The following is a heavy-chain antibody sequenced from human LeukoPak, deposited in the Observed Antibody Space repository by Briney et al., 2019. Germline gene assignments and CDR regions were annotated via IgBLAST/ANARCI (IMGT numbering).Heavy chain of an antibody. J-gene: IGHJ4*02. Sequence: GASVKVPCKASGYTFTSYYMHWVRQAPGQGLEWMGIINPSGGSTSYAQKFQGRVTMTRDMSTSTVYMELSSLRSEDTAVYYCARAGRVITFGGVTVYFDYWGQGTLVTVSS. CDR1: GYTFTSYY. CDR2: INPSGGST. CDR3: ARAGRVITFGGVTVYFDY. V-gene: IGHV1-46*01. D-gene: IGHD3-16*02.